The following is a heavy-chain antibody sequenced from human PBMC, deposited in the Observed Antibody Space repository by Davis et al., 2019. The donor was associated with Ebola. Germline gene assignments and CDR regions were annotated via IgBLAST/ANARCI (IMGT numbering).Heavy chain of an antibody. CDR1: GFPLSASGMC. Sequence: SGPTLVNPRPTLTFTCTFPGFPLSASGMCVSWIRPPPGKALEWLARIARDVYNFYSPSLRTMLSISKDTSNNQVALTVTNMDPVDTGTFYCARDGPNCNGDSYDYWGQGILVTVSS. V-gene: IGHV2-70*17. CDR3: ARDGPNCNGDSYDY. J-gene: IGHJ4*02. D-gene: IGHD2-21*02. CDR2: IARDVYN.